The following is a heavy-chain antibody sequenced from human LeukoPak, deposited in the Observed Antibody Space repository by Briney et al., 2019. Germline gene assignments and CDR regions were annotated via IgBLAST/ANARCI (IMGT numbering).Heavy chain of an antibody. CDR2: MYHSGSI. CDR3: ARDLGSAQPGF. D-gene: IGHD6-25*01. J-gene: IGHJ4*02. Sequence: LRLSCAASGLRFSDYYVSWIRQPPGKGLEWIGEMYHSGSINYNPSLKSRVTISVDISKNQFSLRLNSVTAADTAVYYCARDLGSAQPGFWGQGTLVTVSS. CDR1: GLRFSDYY. V-gene: IGHV4-34*01.